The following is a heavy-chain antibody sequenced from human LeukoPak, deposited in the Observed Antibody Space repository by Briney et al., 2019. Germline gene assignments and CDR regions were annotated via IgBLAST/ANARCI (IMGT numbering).Heavy chain of an antibody. CDR1: EYSFTSYW. V-gene: IGHV5-51*01. J-gene: IGHJ3*01. D-gene: IGHD3-10*01. CDR2: IYPGDSDT. CDR3: ARLDSGSYSH. Sequence: GESLKISCRGSEYSFTSYWIGWVRQMPGRVLEWVGIIYPGDSDTRYSPSFQGQVTISADKSIRTAYVQWSSLKVSDTAIYYCARLDSGSYSHWGQGTMVTVSS.